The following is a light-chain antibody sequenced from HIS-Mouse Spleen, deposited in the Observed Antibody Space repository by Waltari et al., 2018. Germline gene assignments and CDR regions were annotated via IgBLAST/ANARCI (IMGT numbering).Light chain of an antibody. CDR2: QDS. CDR1: KLGDKY. J-gene: IGLJ2*01. V-gene: IGLV3-1*01. CDR3: QAWDSSYSV. Sequence: SYELTQPPSVSVSPGQTASITCSGDKLGDKYACWYQQKPGQSPGLVIYQDSKRPSGIPDGFAGSTPRNTATLTISGTQAMDEADYYCQAWDSSYSVFGGGTKLTVL.